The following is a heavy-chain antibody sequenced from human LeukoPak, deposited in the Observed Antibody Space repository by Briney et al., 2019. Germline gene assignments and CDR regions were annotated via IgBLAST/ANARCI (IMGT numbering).Heavy chain of an antibody. Sequence: GGSLRLSCATSGFTFSTYGTHWVRQAPGKGLEWVSRIASDGSSTTYADSVKGRFSISRDNAKNTLYLQMNSLRVEDTAVYYCARGRPHGNDYWGQGTLVTVSS. J-gene: IGHJ4*02. CDR2: IASDGSST. D-gene: IGHD4-23*01. V-gene: IGHV3-74*01. CDR3: ARGRPHGNDY. CDR1: GFTFSTYG.